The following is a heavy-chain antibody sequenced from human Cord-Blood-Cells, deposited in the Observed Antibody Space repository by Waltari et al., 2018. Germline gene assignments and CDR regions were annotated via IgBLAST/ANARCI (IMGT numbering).Heavy chain of an antibody. CDR1: GSTFSSYG. CDR3: GRYFDWLFDY. J-gene: IGHJ4*02. D-gene: IGHD3-9*01. Sequence: QVQLVESGGGVVQPGWSLRLCCAASGSTFSSYGMHWVHQAPGKGLEWVAVISYDGSNKYYADSVKGRFTISRDNSKNTLYLQMNSLRAEDTAVYYCGRYFDWLFDYWGQGTLVTVSS. CDR2: ISYDGSNK. V-gene: IGHV3-30*03.